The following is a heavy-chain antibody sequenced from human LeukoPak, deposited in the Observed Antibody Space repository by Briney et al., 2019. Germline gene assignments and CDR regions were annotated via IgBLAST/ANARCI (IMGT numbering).Heavy chain of an antibody. D-gene: IGHD3-3*01. V-gene: IGHV4-59*01. CDR3: ARRTYGFWGGNYFDY. CDR1: GGSISSYY. CDR2: IYYSGST. Sequence: TSETLSLTCTVSGGSISSYYWSWIRQPPGKGLEWIGYIYYSGSTNYNPSLKSRVTISVDTSKNQFSLKLSSVTAADTAVYYCARRTYGFWGGNYFDYWGQGTLVTVSS. J-gene: IGHJ4*02.